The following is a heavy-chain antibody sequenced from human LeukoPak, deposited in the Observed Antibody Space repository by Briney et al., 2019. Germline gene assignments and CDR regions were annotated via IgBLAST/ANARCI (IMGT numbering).Heavy chain of an antibody. J-gene: IGHJ4*02. V-gene: IGHV3-23*01. Sequence: GGSLSLSCAASGFTFSSYAMSWVRQAPGKGLEWVSAISGSGGSTYYADSVKGRFTISRDNSKNTLYLQMNSLRAEDTAVYYCAKAALYSSGWYLDYWGQGTLVTVSS. CDR3: AKAALYSSGWYLDY. CDR1: GFTFSSYA. CDR2: ISGSGGST. D-gene: IGHD6-19*01.